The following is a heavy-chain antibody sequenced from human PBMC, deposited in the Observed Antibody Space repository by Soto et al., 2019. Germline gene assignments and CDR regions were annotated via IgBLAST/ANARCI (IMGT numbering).Heavy chain of an antibody. V-gene: IGHV3-23*01. D-gene: IGHD3-10*01. CDR1: GFTFSSYA. Sequence: GGSLRLSCAASGFTFSSYAMSWVRQAPGKGLEWVSAISGSGGSTYYADSVKGRFTISRDNSKNTLYLQMNSLRAEDTAVYYCAKQGFGALSVYYYGMDVWGQGTTVTVYS. CDR3: AKQGFGALSVYYYGMDV. J-gene: IGHJ6*02. CDR2: ISGSGGST.